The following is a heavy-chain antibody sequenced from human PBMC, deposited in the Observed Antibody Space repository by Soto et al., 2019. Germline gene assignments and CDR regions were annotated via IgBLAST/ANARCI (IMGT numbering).Heavy chain of an antibody. Sequence: GASVKVSCKASGYTFTSYDINWVRQATGQGLEWMGWMNPNSGNTGYAQKFQGRVTMTRNTSISTAYMELSSLRSEDTAVYYCARGLKVTLRFRTGLFDPWGQGTLVTVSS. D-gene: IGHD3-3*01. V-gene: IGHV1-8*01. CDR1: GYTFTSYD. J-gene: IGHJ5*02. CDR2: MNPNSGNT. CDR3: ARGLKVTLRFRTGLFDP.